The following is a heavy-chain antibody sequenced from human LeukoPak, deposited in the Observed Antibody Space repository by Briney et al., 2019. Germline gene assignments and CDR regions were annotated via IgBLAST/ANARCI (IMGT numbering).Heavy chain of an antibody. CDR3: ARSSGYSDY. CDR1: GFSVSNNY. V-gene: IGHV3-53*01. D-gene: IGHD3-22*01. Sequence: GGSVRLSCAASGFSVSNNYMSWVRQAPGKGLEWVSVLFSGGNTYYADSVKGRFTVSRDNSQNTLYLQMNSLRDEDTAVYYCARSSGYSDYWGQGTLVTVSS. CDR2: LFSGGNT. J-gene: IGHJ4*02.